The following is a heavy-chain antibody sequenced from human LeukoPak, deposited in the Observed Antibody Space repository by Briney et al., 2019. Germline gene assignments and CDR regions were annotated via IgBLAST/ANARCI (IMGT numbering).Heavy chain of an antibody. CDR3: AKWKYSNSGIDDY. Sequence: GGSLRLSCAASGLIFSDAWMGWVRQAPGKGLEWVSVISGSGDNTYYADSVKGRFTISRDNSKNMLYLQMNSLRAEDTAVYYCAKWKYSNSGIDDYWGQGTLVTVSS. J-gene: IGHJ4*02. CDR2: ISGSGDNT. V-gene: IGHV3-23*01. CDR1: GLIFSDA. D-gene: IGHD4-11*01.